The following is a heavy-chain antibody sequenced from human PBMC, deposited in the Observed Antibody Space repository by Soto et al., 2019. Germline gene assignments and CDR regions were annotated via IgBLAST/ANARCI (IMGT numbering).Heavy chain of an antibody. J-gene: IGHJ6*02. D-gene: IGHD2-8*02. Sequence: GGSLRLSCAASGFTFSSYSMNWVRQAPGKGLEWVSYISSSSSTIYYADSVKGRFTISRDNAKNSLYLQMNSLRDEDTAVYYCAREATGGTYYCYYYGMDVWGQGTTVTVSS. CDR1: GFTFSSYS. CDR3: AREATGGTYYCYYYGMDV. CDR2: ISSSSSTI. V-gene: IGHV3-48*02.